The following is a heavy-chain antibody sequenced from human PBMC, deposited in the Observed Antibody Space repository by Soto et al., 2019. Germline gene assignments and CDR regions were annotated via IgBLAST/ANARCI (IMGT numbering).Heavy chain of an antibody. D-gene: IGHD4-17*01. CDR2: INHSGST. V-gene: IGHV4-34*01. CDR1: GGSFSGYY. J-gene: IGHJ4*02. CDR3: ARSGMLTVTIYFDY. Sequence: SETLSLTCAVYGGSFSGYYWSWIRQPPGKGLEWIGEINHSGSTNYNPPLKSRVTISVDTSKNQFSLKLSSVTAADTAVYYCARSGMLTVTIYFDYWGQGTLVTVSS.